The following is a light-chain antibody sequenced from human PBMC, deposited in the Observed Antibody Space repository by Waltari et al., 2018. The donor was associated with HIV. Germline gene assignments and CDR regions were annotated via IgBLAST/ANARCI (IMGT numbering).Light chain of an antibody. CDR2: SAS. Sequence: DIQLTQSPSSLSASVGDVVPITCRSSQTISTSLNWYQQKPGKAPKILISSASSLQSGVPSRFSASGSGTDFTLTISNLQPDDYATYYCQQSCSSPLTFGPGTEVDVK. CDR3: QQSCSSPLT. J-gene: IGKJ3*01. CDR1: QTISTS. V-gene: IGKV1-39*01.